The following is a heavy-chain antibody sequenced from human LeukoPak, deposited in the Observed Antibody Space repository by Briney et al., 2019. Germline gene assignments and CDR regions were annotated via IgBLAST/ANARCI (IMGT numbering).Heavy chain of an antibody. CDR3: ARGIGVVPAFDY. J-gene: IGHJ4*02. CDR2: INPNSGGT. D-gene: IGHD2-2*01. CDR1: GYTFTGYY. V-gene: IGHV1-2*02. Sequence: EASVTVSCKASGYTFTGYYMHWVRQAPGQGLEWMGWINPNSGGTNYAQKFQGRVTMTRDTSISTAYMELSRLRSDDTAVYYCARGIGVVPAFDYWGQGTLVTVSS.